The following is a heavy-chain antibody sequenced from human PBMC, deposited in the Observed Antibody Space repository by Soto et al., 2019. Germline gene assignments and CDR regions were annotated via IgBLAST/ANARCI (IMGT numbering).Heavy chain of an antibody. Sequence: EVQLVESGGGLVQPGGSLRLSCAASGFTVSNNYINWVRQAPGKGLEWVSVSYSGGSTYYADSVKGRFTISRDNSKNTLYLQMNSLRAEDTAVYYCARGGPPTSNWFDPWGQGTLVTVSS. CDR2: SYSGGST. CDR1: GFTVSNNY. D-gene: IGHD1-26*01. V-gene: IGHV3-66*01. J-gene: IGHJ5*02. CDR3: ARGGPPTSNWFDP.